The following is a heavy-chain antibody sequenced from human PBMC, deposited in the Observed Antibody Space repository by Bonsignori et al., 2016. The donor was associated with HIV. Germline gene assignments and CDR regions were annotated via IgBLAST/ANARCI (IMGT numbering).Heavy chain of an antibody. V-gene: IGHV4-39*07. J-gene: IGHJ2*01. CDR3: ARSGGSCYLPCADDWYFDL. D-gene: IGHD2-15*01. CDR2: IYYSGST. Sequence: WIRQPPGKGLEWIGSIYYSGSTYYNPSLKSRVTISVDTSKNQFSLKLSSVTAADTAVYYCARSGGSCYLPCADDWYFDLWGRGTLVTVSS.